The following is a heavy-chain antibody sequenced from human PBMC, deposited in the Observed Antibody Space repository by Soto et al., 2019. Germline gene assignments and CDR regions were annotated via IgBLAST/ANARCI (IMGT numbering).Heavy chain of an antibody. Sequence: SETLSLTCTVSGGSISSYYWSWIRQPPGKGLEWIGYIYYSGSTNYNPSLKSRVTISVDTSKNQFSLKLSSVTAADTAVYYCARVSYDFWSGSPLGYYYMDVWGKGTTVTVSS. V-gene: IGHV4-59*01. CDR3: ARVSYDFWSGSPLGYYYMDV. CDR2: IYYSGST. J-gene: IGHJ6*03. CDR1: GGSISSYY. D-gene: IGHD3-3*01.